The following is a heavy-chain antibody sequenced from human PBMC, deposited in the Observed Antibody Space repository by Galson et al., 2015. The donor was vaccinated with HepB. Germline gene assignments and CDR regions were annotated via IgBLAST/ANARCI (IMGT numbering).Heavy chain of an antibody. V-gene: IGHV3-64D*06. J-gene: IGHJ4*01. D-gene: IGHD6-13*01. Sequence: SLRLSCAASAFTFSSFVIHWVRQAPGKGLEYVSAISPTGGNTYYADSVKGRFTVSRDNSKNTVYLQMSSLRTEDTAVYYCVKKGSTSWYYDYWGHGTVVTVSS. CDR1: AFTFSSFV. CDR2: ISPTGGNT. CDR3: VKKGSTSWYYDY.